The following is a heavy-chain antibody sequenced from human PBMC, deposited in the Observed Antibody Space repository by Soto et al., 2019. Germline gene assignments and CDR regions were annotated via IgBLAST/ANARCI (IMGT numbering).Heavy chain of an antibody. V-gene: IGHV1-69*13. CDR1: GGTFSTYA. J-gene: IGHJ5*02. CDR2: IIPIFGTA. D-gene: IGHD6-19*01. CDR3: ARDPTGIAVAGTYNGFDP. Sequence: ASVKVSCKASGGTFSTYAISWVRQAPGQGLEWMGGIIPIFGTANYAQKFQGRVTITADESTSTAYMELSSLRSEDTAVYYCARDPTGIAVAGTYNGFDPWGQGTLVTVSS.